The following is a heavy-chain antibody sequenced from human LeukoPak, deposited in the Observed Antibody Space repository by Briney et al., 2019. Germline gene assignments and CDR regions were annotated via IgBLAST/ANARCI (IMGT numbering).Heavy chain of an antibody. D-gene: IGHD4-17*01. Sequence: GRSLRLSCVASGFTFSSYGMHWVRQAPGKGLEWVAVILYDGSNKYNADSVKGRFTISRDTSKNTLYLQMSSLRAGDTAVYYCAKAWRAYGDYHTFDIWGQGTMVTVSS. CDR3: AKAWRAYGDYHTFDI. V-gene: IGHV3-30*18. J-gene: IGHJ3*02. CDR2: ILYDGSNK. CDR1: GFTFSSYG.